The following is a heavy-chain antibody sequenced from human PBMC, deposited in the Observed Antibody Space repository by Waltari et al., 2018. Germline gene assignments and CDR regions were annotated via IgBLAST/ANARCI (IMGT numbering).Heavy chain of an antibody. CDR3: ARGSYYDFWSGYPPVFDY. D-gene: IGHD3-3*01. J-gene: IGHJ4*02. Sequence: QVQLQESGPGLVKPSETLSLTCTVSGGSISSHYWSWIRQPPGKGLEWIGYIYYSGSTNYNPSLKSRVTISVDTSKNQFSLKLSSVTAADTAVYYCARGSYYDFWSGYPPVFDYWGQGTLVTVSS. CDR2: IYYSGST. CDR1: GGSISSHY. V-gene: IGHV4-59*11.